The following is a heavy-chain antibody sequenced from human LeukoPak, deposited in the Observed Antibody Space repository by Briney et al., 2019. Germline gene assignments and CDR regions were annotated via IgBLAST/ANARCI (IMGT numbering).Heavy chain of an antibody. D-gene: IGHD6-19*01. V-gene: IGHV1-46*01. Sequence: GASVTVSCKASGYTFSSYYIHWVRQAPGQGLEWMGTINPGRDSTSYAQKFQGRVIMTRDTSTSTVDMDLSSLRSDDTAVYYCARDVGSGTYMFDFWGQGTLVTVSS. J-gene: IGHJ4*02. CDR2: INPGRDST. CDR3: ARDVGSGTYMFDF. CDR1: GYTFSSYY.